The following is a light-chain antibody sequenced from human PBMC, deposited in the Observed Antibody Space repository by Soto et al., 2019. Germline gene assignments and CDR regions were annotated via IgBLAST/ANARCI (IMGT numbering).Light chain of an antibody. J-gene: IGLJ1*01. Sequence: QSVLTQPPSVSGAPGQRVTISCTGSSSNIGSRYDVHWYQQLPGTAPKLLIYGNSNRPSGVPDRFSGSKSGTSASLAITGLQAEDEADYYCQSDDSSLSGSVFGTGTKVTVL. V-gene: IGLV1-40*01. CDR1: SSNIGSRYD. CDR2: GNS. CDR3: QSDDSSLSGSV.